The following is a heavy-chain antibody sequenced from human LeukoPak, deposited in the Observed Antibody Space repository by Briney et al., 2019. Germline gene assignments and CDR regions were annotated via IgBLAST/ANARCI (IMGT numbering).Heavy chain of an antibody. CDR2: IKQDGSVK. CDR3: ARDGGYSYGLTFDY. V-gene: IGHV3-7*01. J-gene: IGHJ4*02. D-gene: IGHD5-18*01. Sequence: PGGSLRLSCAASGFTFSSYWMSWVRQAPGKGLEWVANIKQDGSVKYYVNSVKGRFTISRDNAKNSLYLQMNSLRAEDTAVYYCARDGGYSYGLTFDYWGQGTLVTVSS. CDR1: GFTFSSYW.